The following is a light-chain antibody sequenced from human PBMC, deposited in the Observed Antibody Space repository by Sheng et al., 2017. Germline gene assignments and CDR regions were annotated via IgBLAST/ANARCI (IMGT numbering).Light chain of an antibody. Sequence: DIQMIQSPSSLSASLGDSITITCQASQDIATYLTWYQQRPTQGPKLLIYAASRLEPGVPSRFIGSGSGTHFTFTITNVQPEDVATYYCQQYDNIHLTFGGGTRVEI. CDR2: AAS. J-gene: IGKJ4*01. V-gene: IGKV1-33*01. CDR3: QQYDNIHLT. CDR1: QDIATY.